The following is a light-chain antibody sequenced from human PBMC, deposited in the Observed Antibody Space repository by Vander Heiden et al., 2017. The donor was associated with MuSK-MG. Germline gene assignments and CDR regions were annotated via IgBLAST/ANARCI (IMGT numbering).Light chain of an antibody. CDR2: DAS. CDR1: QSVSSY. CDR3: QQRSNGPPMYT. Sequence: EIVLTQSPATLSLSPGERATLSCRASQSVSSYLAWYQQKPGQAPRLLIYDASNRATGIQARFSGSGYGTDFTLTISSLEPEDFAVYYCQQRSNGPPMYTFGQGTKLXIK. V-gene: IGKV3-11*01. J-gene: IGKJ2*01.